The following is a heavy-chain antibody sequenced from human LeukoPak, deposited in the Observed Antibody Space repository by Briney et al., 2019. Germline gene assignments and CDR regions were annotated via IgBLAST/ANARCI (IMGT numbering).Heavy chain of an antibody. V-gene: IGHV1-8*01. J-gene: IGHJ3*02. D-gene: IGHD3-16*02. CDR2: TKLNSGNT. Sequence: ASVKVSCKASGYTFTSYDINWVRQAPGQGLEWMGWTKLNSGNTGYAQKFQGRVTMTRNTSISTAYMELSSLRSEDTAVYYCARPQLYDYVWGSYRSSFAFDIWGQGTMVTVSS. CDR1: GYTFTSYD. CDR3: ARPQLYDYVWGSYRSSFAFDI.